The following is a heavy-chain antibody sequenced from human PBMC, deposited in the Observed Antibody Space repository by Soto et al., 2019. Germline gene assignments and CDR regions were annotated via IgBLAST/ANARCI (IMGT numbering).Heavy chain of an antibody. V-gene: IGHV3-23*01. CDR3: AREGSVEMATDY. D-gene: IGHD5-12*01. Sequence: WGSLRLSCAASGFTFSIYAISWVRQAPGMGLEWVAVINGGGEITYYADSVKGRFTISRDNSKNTLYLQMNSLRAEDTAVYYCAREGSVEMATDYWGQGTLVTSPQ. CDR2: INGGGEIT. CDR1: GFTFSIYA. J-gene: IGHJ4*02.